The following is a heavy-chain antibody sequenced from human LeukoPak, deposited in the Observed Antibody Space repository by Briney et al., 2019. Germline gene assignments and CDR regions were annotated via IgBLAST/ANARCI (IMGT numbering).Heavy chain of an antibody. J-gene: IGHJ4*02. V-gene: IGHV4-59*01. D-gene: IGHD3-10*01. CDR2: IYYSGST. CDR1: GGSITSYY. Sequence: SETLSLTCTVSGGSITSYYWSWIRQPPGKGLEWIGYIYYSGSTNYNPSLKSRVTISVDTSKNQFSPKPNSVTAADTAVYYCARTARFLGEFDSWGQGTLVTVSS. CDR3: ARTARFLGEFDS.